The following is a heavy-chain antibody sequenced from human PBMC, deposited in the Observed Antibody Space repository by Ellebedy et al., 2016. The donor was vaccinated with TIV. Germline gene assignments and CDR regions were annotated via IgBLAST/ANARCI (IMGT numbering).Heavy chain of an antibody. CDR3: ARGEWYYGSGSYTD. Sequence: GSLRLSXAVYGGSFSGYYWSWIRQPPGKGLEWIGEINHSGSTNYNPSLKSRVTISVDTSKNQFSLKLSSVTAADTAVYYCARGEWYYGSGSYTDWGQGTLVTVSS. J-gene: IGHJ4*02. V-gene: IGHV4-34*01. CDR2: INHSGST. CDR1: GGSFSGYY. D-gene: IGHD3-10*01.